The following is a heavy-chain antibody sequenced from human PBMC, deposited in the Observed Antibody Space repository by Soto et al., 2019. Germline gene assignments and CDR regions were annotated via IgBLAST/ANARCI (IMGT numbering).Heavy chain of an antibody. Sequence: ASVQVSCQGSGYTFTSYDINLLRQATRQRLEWMGWMNPNSGNTGYAQKFQGRVTMTRNTSISTAYMELSSLRSEVTAVYYCARGRNQLRHYYYYYGLDVWGQGTTVTVSS. CDR2: MNPNSGNT. J-gene: IGHJ6*02. V-gene: IGHV1-8*01. D-gene: IGHD5-12*01. CDR1: GYTFTSYD. CDR3: ARGRNQLRHYYYYYGLDV.